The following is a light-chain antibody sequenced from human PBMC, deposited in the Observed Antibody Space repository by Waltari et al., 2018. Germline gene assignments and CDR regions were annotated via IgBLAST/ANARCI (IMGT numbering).Light chain of an antibody. V-gene: IGLV2-14*01. CDR2: DVI. CDR1: SSDVGAYNF. Sequence: QSALTQPASVSGSPGQSITISCTGTSSDVGAYNFVSWYQQHPGKAPKLMIYDVIKRPSGVSNRFSCSKSGNTASLIISGLQPEDEADYYCTSYRNTNTLVVFGGGTKLTVL. CDR3: TSYRNTNTLVV. J-gene: IGLJ2*01.